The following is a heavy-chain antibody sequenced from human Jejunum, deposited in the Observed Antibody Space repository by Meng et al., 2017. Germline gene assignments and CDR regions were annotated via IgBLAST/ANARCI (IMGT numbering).Heavy chain of an antibody. Sequence: QVQLVQSGAERKKPGAAVKSACKASGNTFTPNTIHWVRQAPGQRPEWMGWINAGNGNTKYSLKFQNRVTLTRDTSASTAYMELNSLTSADTAVYYCARDPTGGSFHYFDSWGQGALVTVSS. V-gene: IGHV1-3*01. D-gene: IGHD1-14*01. CDR2: INAGNGNT. CDR1: GNTFTPNT. CDR3: ARDPTGGSFHYFDS. J-gene: IGHJ4*02.